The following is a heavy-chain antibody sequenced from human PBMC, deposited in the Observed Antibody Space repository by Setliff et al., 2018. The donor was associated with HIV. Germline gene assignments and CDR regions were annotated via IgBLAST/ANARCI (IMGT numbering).Heavy chain of an antibody. Sequence: GGSLRLSCAASGFTFSTYWMIWVRQAPGKGLEWVAKIKQDGSEEYYVDSVKGRFTISRDNAKNSLYLQMNSLRAEDTAVYYCMYGGRTATTHWGQGTLVTVSS. V-gene: IGHV3-7*01. CDR3: MYGGRTATTH. CDR1: GFTFSTYW. CDR2: IKQDGSEE. J-gene: IGHJ4*02. D-gene: IGHD4-17*01.